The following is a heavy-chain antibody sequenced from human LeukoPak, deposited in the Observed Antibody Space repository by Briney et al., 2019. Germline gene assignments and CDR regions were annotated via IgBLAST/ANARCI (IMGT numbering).Heavy chain of an antibody. V-gene: IGHV1-69*13. J-gene: IGHJ4*02. CDR2: IIPIFGTA. Sequence: SVKVSCKASGGTFISYAISWMRQAPGQGLEWMGGIIPIFGTANYAQKFQGRVTITADESTSTAYMELSSLRSEDTAVYYCARVYTLSFATAAFDYWGQGTLVTVSS. CDR1: GGTFISYA. CDR3: ARVYTLSFATAAFDY. D-gene: IGHD2-2*02.